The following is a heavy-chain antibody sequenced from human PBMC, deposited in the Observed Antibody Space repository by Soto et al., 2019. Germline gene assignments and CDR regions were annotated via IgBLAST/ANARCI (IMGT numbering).Heavy chain of an antibody. CDR3: ARDDVHCSGGRCYGVPMDV. D-gene: IGHD2-15*01. CDR2: IQRGGRT. J-gene: IGHJ6*03. CDR1: GFSVNRQY. V-gene: IGHV3-66*01. Sequence: EVQLVESGGGLVQPGGSVTLLCGVSGFSVNRQYMLWVRQSRGEGLEWVSFIQRGGRTYYAGSVKGRFTLSRDNSKNTLFLQMNSLRVEDTAVYYCARDDVHCSGGRCYGVPMDVWGKGTTVTVSS.